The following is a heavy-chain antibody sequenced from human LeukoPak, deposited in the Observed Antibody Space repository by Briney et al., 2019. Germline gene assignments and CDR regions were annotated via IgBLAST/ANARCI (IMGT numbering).Heavy chain of an antibody. Sequence: SETLSLTCTVSGGSISSGDYYWSWIRQPPGKGLEWIGYIYYSGSTYCNPSLKSRVTISVDTSKDQFSLKLSSVTAADTAVYYCARAPSVAGIVWFDPWGQGTLVTVSS. V-gene: IGHV4-30-4*08. J-gene: IGHJ5*02. CDR3: ARAPSVAGIVWFDP. CDR1: GGSISSGDYY. CDR2: IYYSGST. D-gene: IGHD6-19*01.